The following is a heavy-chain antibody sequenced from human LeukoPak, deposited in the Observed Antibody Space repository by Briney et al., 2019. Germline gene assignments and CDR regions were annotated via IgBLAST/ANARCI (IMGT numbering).Heavy chain of an antibody. D-gene: IGHD1-26*01. Sequence: SETLSLTCTVSGGSISRYYWSWIRQPPGKGLEWIGHISYSGSTSYNPSLKSRVTLSVDTSRNQFSLNLSSVTAADTAVYYCARGRSYSPFDIWGQGTMVTVSS. V-gene: IGHV4-59*01. CDR3: ARGRSYSPFDI. CDR2: ISYSGST. CDR1: GGSISRYY. J-gene: IGHJ3*02.